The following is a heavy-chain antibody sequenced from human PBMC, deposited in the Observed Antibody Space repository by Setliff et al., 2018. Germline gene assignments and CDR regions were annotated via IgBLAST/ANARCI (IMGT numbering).Heavy chain of an antibody. Sequence: SETLSLTCTVPGYSISSGYYWGWIRQPPGKGLEWIGNMYQSGTTYYNAALQSRVTLSIDASKNHFSLKVSSVTAADTAVYYCARAASGNSKYYFDYWGQGTLVTVSS. V-gene: IGHV4-38-2*02. CDR1: GYSISSGYY. CDR3: ARAASGNSKYYFDY. J-gene: IGHJ4*02. CDR2: MYQSGTT. D-gene: IGHD3-3*01.